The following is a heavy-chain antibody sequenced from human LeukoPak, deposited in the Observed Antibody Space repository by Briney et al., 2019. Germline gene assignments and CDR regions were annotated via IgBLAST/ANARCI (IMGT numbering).Heavy chain of an antibody. V-gene: IGHV3-72*01. CDR1: GFSFSDHY. CDR3: ATASAGLIEY. CDR2: IRNKVNSHTT. Sequence: GGSLRPSCRASGFSFSDHYMDWVRQAPGKRLEWVGRIRNKVNSHTTEYAASVKGRFTVSRDDSRNSLYLQMNSLKPEDTAVYYCATASAGLIEYWGQGTLVTVSS. J-gene: IGHJ4*02.